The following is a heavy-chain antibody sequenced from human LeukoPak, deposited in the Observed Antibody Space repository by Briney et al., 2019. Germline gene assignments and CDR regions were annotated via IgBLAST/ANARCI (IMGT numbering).Heavy chain of an antibody. CDR2: ISYDGTNK. CDR3: ARARTVVPDYFDY. V-gene: IGHV3-30*01. D-gene: IGHD2-15*01. Sequence: GGSLRLSCAASGFIFSSYAMRWVRQAPGKGLEWVAVISYDGTNKYYADSVKGRFTISRDNSKNTLYLQMNSLRAEDTAMYYCARARTVVPDYFDYWGQGTLVTVPS. J-gene: IGHJ4*02. CDR1: GFIFSSYA.